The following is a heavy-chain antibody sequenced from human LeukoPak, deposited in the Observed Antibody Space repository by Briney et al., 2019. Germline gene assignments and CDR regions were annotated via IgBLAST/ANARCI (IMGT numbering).Heavy chain of an antibody. J-gene: IGHJ3*01. D-gene: IGHD3-9*01. CDR2: FYYSETT. CDR1: GVSISSNDYF. Sequence: SETLSLTCAVSGVSISSNDYFWGWIRQTPGKGLEWIGSFYYSETTYYNPSLKSRITISVDASKNQFSLHLTSMTAADTAVYYCARRLAAFDVWGQGTLVAVSS. CDR3: ARRLAAFDV. V-gene: IGHV4-39*07.